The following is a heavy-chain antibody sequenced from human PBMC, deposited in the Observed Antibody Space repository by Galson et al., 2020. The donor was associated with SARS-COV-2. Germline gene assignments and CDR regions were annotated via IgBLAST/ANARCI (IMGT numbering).Heavy chain of an antibody. CDR1: GFTFRSYW. J-gene: IGHJ4*02. CDR3: ARDSPYGGFDY. CDR2: IQQDGSEK. D-gene: IGHD3-16*01. V-gene: IGHV3-7*03. Sequence: GESLKISCAGSGFTFRSYWISWVRKAPGKGLAWVDNIQQDGSEKYYVDSVKGRFTISRDNAKNTLYLQMNSLRAEDTAVYYCARDSPYGGFDYWGQGILVTVSS.